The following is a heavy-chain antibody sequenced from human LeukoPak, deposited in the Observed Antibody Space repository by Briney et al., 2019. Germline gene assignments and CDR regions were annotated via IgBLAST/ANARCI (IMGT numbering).Heavy chain of an antibody. CDR3: ARVPPYYYGIFDY. D-gene: IGHD3-10*01. CDR1: AFTFSSYW. CDR2: IRQDGSEN. J-gene: IGHJ4*02. Sequence: GRSLRLSCAPAAFTFSSYWISSVRHPARNWLEWVANIRQDGSENYHVESVKGRFPISSDNAKNSLYLQMDSLRAEDTAVYYWARVPPYYYGIFDYWGQGTLVSVSS. V-gene: IGHV3-7*01.